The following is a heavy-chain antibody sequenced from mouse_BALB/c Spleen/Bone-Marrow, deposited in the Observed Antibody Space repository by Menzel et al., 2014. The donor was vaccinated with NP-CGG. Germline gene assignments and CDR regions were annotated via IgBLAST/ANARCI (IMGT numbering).Heavy chain of an antibody. CDR2: IDPASGNT. J-gene: IGHJ4*01. Sequence: EVMLVESGAELVKPGASVKLSCTASGFNIKDTYMHWVKQRPEQGLEWIGRIDPASGNTKYDPKFQGKATITADTSSNTAYPQLSSLTSEDTAVYYCARWEYYAMDYWGQGTSVTVSS. D-gene: IGHD4-1*01. V-gene: IGHV14-3*02. CDR1: GFNIKDTY. CDR3: ARWEYYAMDY.